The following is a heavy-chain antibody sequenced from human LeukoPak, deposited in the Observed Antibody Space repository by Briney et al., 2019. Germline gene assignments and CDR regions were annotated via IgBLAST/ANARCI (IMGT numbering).Heavy chain of an antibody. Sequence: ASVMVSCKASGYILTGYYMHWVRQAPGQGLEWMAWINPDSSDTKYAQKFEGRVTVTTDTSISTAYMEPSRLRSDDTAVYYCVKVAAGLLGSWGQGTLVTVSS. CDR2: INPDSSDT. J-gene: IGHJ4*02. D-gene: IGHD6-13*01. CDR3: VKVAAGLLGS. CDR1: GYILTGYY. V-gene: IGHV1-2*02.